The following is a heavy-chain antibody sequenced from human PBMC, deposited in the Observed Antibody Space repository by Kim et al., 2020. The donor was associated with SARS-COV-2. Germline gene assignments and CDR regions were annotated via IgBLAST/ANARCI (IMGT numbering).Heavy chain of an antibody. Sequence: GGSLRLSCAASGFTFSSYGMHWVRQAPGKGLEWVAVISYDGSNKYYADSVKGRFTISRDNSKNTLYLQMNSLRAEDTAVYYCAKDRSSSAIYYYGMDVWG. V-gene: IGHV3-30*18. CDR1: GFTFSSYG. J-gene: IGHJ6*01. CDR3: AKDRSSSAIYYYGMDV. D-gene: IGHD6-6*01. CDR2: ISYDGSNK.